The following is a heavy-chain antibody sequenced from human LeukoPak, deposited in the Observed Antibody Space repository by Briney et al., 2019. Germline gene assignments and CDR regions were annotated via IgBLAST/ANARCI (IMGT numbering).Heavy chain of an antibody. J-gene: IGHJ4*02. D-gene: IGHD3-3*01. V-gene: IGHV4-4*07. CDR2: IYTSGST. Sequence: SETLSLTCTVSGGSISSYCWSWIRQPAGKGLEWIGRIYTSGSTNYNPSLKSRVTASVDTSKNQFSLKLSSVTAADTAVYYCAREETYYDFWSGYYEGGFGDWGQGTLVTVSS. CDR3: AREETYYDFWSGYYEGGFGD. CDR1: GGSISSYC.